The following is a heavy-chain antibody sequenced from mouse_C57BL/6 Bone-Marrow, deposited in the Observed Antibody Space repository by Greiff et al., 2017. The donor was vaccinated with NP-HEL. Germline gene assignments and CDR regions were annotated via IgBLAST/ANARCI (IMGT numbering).Heavy chain of an antibody. J-gene: IGHJ2*01. D-gene: IGHD1-1*01. V-gene: IGHV1-15*01. Sequence: VKLVESGAELVRPGASVTLSCKASGYTFTDYEMHWVKQTPVHGLEWIGAIDPETGGTAYNQKFKGKAILTADKSSSTAYMELRSLTSEDSAVYYCTRAYGSSYVGYYFDYWGQGTTLTVSS. CDR2: IDPETGGT. CDR1: GYTFTDYE. CDR3: TRAYGSSYVGYYFDY.